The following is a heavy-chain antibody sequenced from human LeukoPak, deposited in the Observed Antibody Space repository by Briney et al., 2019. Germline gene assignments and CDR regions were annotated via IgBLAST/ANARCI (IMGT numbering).Heavy chain of an antibody. CDR3: VGSTVAY. CDR1: GFTFSSYS. D-gene: IGHD6-19*01. V-gene: IGHV3-21*01. Sequence: GGSLRLSCAASGFTFSSYSMNWVRQAPGKGLEWVLTISSASSYVYYADSLKGRFTISRDNAKNSLYLQMTSLRAEDTAVYYCVGSTVAYWGQGTLVTVSS. J-gene: IGHJ4*02. CDR2: ISSASSYV.